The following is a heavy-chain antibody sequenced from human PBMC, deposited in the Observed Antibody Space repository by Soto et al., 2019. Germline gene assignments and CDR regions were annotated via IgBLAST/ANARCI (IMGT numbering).Heavy chain of an antibody. J-gene: IGHJ3*02. V-gene: IGHV1-18*01. Sequence: ASVKVSCKASGYIFCSFYINWVRQAPGQGLEWMGWTSGYSGNSKYAQKFQGRVTMTTDASTNTGYMEMRSLTSDDTAVYYCARDIFGHVDAFDIWGQGTMVTVS. CDR1: GYIFCSFY. D-gene: IGHD3-3*02. CDR2: TSGYSGNS. CDR3: ARDIFGHVDAFDI.